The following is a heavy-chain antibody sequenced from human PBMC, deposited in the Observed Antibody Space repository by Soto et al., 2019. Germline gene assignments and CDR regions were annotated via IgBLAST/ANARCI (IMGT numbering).Heavy chain of an antibody. D-gene: IGHD6-13*01. V-gene: IGHV4-31*11. CDR1: GGSISNGGYY. CDR2: IYFSGST. CDR3: ARDSHSQQPNHRWGGGYMDA. J-gene: IGHJ6*03. Sequence: QVQLQESGPGLVKPSQTLSLTCVVSGGSISNGGYYWSWIRQHPGKGLEWIGAIYFSGSTYSNPSINSRVPLSVATPKNQFSLKLSSVTAADTAVSSCARDSHSQQPNHRWGGGYMDAWGKGTTVNVSS.